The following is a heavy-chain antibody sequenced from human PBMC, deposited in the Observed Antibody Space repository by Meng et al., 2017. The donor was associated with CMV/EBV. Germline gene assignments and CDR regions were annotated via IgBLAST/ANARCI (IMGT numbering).Heavy chain of an antibody. CDR3: ARGGSQDYYYYYGMDV. V-gene: IGHV4-4*02. D-gene: IGHD1-26*01. J-gene: IGHJ6*02. CDR2: IYHSGST. Sequence: SCAVPGGSISSSNWWSWVRQPPGKGLEWIGEIYHSGSTNYNPSLKSRVTISVDKSKNQFSLKLSSVTAADTAVYYCARGGSQDYYYYYGMDVWGQGTTVTVSS. CDR1: GGSISSSNW.